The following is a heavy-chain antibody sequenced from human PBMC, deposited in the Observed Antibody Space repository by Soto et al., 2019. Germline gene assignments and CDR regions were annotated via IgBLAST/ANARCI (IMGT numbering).Heavy chain of an antibody. V-gene: IGHV1-69*12. CDR2: IFPIFGTT. Sequence: QVQLVQSGAEVKKPGSSVKVSCKVSGGTFSNYAIDWVRLAPGHGLEWMGGIFPIFGTTYYTQKFQGRATISADDSTTTAYLEMSSLRSEDTAIYYCARVEAVAGLYNYHGLDVWGQGTAVTVSS. D-gene: IGHD6-19*01. J-gene: IGHJ6*02. CDR1: GGTFSNYA. CDR3: ARVEAVAGLYNYHGLDV.